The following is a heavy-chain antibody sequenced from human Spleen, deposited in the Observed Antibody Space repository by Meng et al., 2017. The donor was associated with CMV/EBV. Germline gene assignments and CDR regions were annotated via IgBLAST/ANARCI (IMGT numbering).Heavy chain of an antibody. V-gene: IGHV1-46*01. D-gene: IGHD3-16*01. J-gene: IGHJ4*02. CDR2: INPSDSYT. Sequence: ASVKVSCKTSGYTFTTYYIHWMRHAPGQGLEWMGIINPSDSYTNYAQKFQGRVTVTRDTSTSTVYMELSGLKSEDTAIYYCAREKRGGNYDLWGQGTLVTVSS. CDR1: GYTFTTYY. CDR3: AREKRGGNYDL.